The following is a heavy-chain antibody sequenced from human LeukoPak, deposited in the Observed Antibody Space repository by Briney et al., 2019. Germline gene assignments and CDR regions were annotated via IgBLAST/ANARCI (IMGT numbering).Heavy chain of an antibody. J-gene: IGHJ5*02. CDR1: GYTFTSYG. CDR3: ARDVLRGYSYGTPNWFDP. CDR2: ISAYNGNT. D-gene: IGHD5-18*01. V-gene: IGHV1-18*01. Sequence: GASVKVSCKASGYTFTSYGISWVRQAPGQGLEWMGWISAYNGNTNYAQKLQGRVTMTTDTSTSAAYMELRSLRSDDTAAYYCARDVLRGYSYGTPNWFDPWGQGTLVTVSS.